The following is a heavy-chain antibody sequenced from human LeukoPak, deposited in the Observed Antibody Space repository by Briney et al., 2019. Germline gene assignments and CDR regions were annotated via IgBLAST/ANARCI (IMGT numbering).Heavy chain of an antibody. J-gene: IGHJ4*02. D-gene: IGHD2-2*01. Sequence: GASVKISCKASRYTFTSCAMYWVRQAPGQGLEWMGWINTNTGNPTYAQGFTGRFVFSLETSVSTAYMQIRSLKAEDTAVYYCTKQRPGYCGSTSCYGVDYWGQGTLVTVSS. V-gene: IGHV7-4-1*02. CDR3: TKQRPGYCGSTSCYGVDY. CDR1: RYTFTSCA. CDR2: INTNTGNP.